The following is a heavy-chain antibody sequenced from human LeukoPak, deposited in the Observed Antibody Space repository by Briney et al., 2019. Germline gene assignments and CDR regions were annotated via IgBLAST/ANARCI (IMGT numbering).Heavy chain of an antibody. V-gene: IGHV3-48*04. CDR2: ISSSGSTV. D-gene: IGHD1-26*01. CDR3: ARDRWEWELLYSTTNPSKDY. J-gene: IGHJ4*02. Sequence: PGGSLRLSCVASGFTFSIYGFNWVRQAPGKGLEWVSYISSSGSTVYYADSVKGRFTISRDNAKNSLYLQMNSLRAEDTAVYYCARDRWEWELLYSTTNPSKDYTGPRNLVTVSS. CDR1: GFTFSIYG.